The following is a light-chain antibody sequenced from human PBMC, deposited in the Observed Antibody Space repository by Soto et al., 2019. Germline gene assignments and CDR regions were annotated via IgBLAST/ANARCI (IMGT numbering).Light chain of an antibody. CDR3: QQQGT. Sequence: DFQMTQSPSTLSASVGDRVTITCRASQSISSWLAWYQQKPGKAPKLLIYKASSLESGVPSRFSGSGSGTEFTLTISSLQPDDFAPYYCQQQGTFGQGTKVEIK. V-gene: IGKV1-5*03. CDR1: QSISSW. J-gene: IGKJ1*01. CDR2: KAS.